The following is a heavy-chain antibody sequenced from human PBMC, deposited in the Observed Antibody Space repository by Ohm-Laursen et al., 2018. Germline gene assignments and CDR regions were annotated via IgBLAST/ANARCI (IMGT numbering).Heavy chain of an antibody. D-gene: IGHD6-13*01. V-gene: IGHV3-30*18. CDR2: ISYDGSNK. Sequence: SLRLSCSASGFTFSSYGMHWVRQAPGKGLEWVAVISYDGSNKYYADSVKGRFTISRDNSKNTLYLQMNSLRAEDTAVYYCAKDSRSWSYNWFDPWGQGTLVTVSS. J-gene: IGHJ5*02. CDR3: AKDSRSWSYNWFDP. CDR1: GFTFSSYG.